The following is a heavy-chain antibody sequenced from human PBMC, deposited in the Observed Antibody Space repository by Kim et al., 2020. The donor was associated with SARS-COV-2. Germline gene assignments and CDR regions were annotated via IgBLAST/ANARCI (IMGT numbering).Heavy chain of an antibody. CDR3: AKGRSSGKVDWFDP. D-gene: IGHD5-12*01. V-gene: IGHV3-23*01. Sequence: YADSVKSRFTISRDNSKNTVSLQMNTPAVDDAAVYYCAKGRSSGKVDWFDPWGQGTLVTVAS. J-gene: IGHJ5*02.